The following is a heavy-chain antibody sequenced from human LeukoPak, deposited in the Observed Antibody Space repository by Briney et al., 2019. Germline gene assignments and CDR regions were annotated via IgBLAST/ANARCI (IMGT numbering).Heavy chain of an antibody. Sequence: GGSLRLSCAASGFTFSSYSMSWVRQAPGKGLEWVSAISGSDGSTYYADFVKGRFTISRDNSKNTLYLQMSSLRAEDTAVYYCAKDLSPGVYWGQGTLVTVSS. V-gene: IGHV3-23*01. D-gene: IGHD2-8*01. CDR2: ISGSDGST. CDR3: AKDLSPGVY. CDR1: GFTFSSYS. J-gene: IGHJ4*02.